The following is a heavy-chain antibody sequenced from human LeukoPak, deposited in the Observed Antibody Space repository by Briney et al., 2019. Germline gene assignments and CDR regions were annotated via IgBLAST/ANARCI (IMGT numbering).Heavy chain of an antibody. V-gene: IGHV3-48*01. CDR1: AFSFSRYS. J-gene: IGHJ4*02. Sequence: PGGSLRLSCAASAFSFSRYSTKWVRQAPGKGLEWVSYISSTRSIFYADSVKGRFTISRDNAKNSLYLQMNSLRAEDTAVYYCARDQASFGQLFKWGQGTLVTVSS. D-gene: IGHD3-10*01. CDR3: ARDQASFGQLFK. CDR2: ISSTRSI.